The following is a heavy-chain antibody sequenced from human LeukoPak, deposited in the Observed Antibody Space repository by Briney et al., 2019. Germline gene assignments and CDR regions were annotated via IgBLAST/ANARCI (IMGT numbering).Heavy chain of an antibody. CDR2: ISAYKGNT. J-gene: IGHJ5*02. D-gene: IGHD2-15*01. Sequence: ASVKVSCKASGYTFTSYGISWVRQAPGQGLEWMGWISAYKGNTNYAQNLQGRVTMTTDTSTSTAYMELRSLRSDDTAVYYCARDLIAVVAATDVGIDPWGQGTLVTVSS. CDR1: GYTFTSYG. CDR3: ARDLIAVVAATDVGIDP. V-gene: IGHV1-18*01.